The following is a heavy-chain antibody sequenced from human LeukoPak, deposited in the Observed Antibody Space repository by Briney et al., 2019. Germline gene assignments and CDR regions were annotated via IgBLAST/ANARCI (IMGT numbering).Heavy chain of an antibody. D-gene: IGHD6-19*01. J-gene: IGHJ6*04. CDR3: ARHPGYSSGWYPNYGMDV. Sequence: SETLSLTCAVYGGSFSGYYWSWIRQPPGKGLEWIGEINHSGSTNYNPSLKSRVTISVDTSKNQFSLKLSSVTAADTAVYHCARHPGYSSGWYPNYGMDVWGKGTTVTVSS. CDR2: INHSGST. V-gene: IGHV4-34*01. CDR1: GGSFSGYY.